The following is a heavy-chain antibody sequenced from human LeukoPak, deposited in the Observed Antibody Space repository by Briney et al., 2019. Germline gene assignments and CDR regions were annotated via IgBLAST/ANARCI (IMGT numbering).Heavy chain of an antibody. CDR3: ARDRGSEYIYADNPAVPYMDA. D-gene: IGHD5-18*01. CDR2: IYYSGST. CDR1: GGSFSSYY. V-gene: IGHV4-59*01. Sequence: SETLSLTCTVSGGSFSSYYWSWIRQPPGKGPEWIGYIYYSGSTNYNPSLKSRVTISVDTSKNQFSLKLSSVTAADTAVYYCARDRGSEYIYADNPAVPYMDAWGKGTTVTVSS. J-gene: IGHJ6*03.